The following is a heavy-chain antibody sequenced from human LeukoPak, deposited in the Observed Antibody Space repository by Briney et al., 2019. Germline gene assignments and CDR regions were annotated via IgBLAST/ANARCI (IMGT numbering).Heavy chain of an antibody. Sequence: SETLSLTCAVSGYSISSDYYWSWIRQPPGKGLEWIGSISHSGSTYYNPSLRSRVTISLDTSKNQFSLKLNSVTAADTALYYCAKSTWYNYYFDYWGQGTQVIVSS. CDR1: GYSISSDYY. V-gene: IGHV4-38-2*01. CDR3: AKSTWYNYYFDY. CDR2: ISHSGST. D-gene: IGHD1-1*01. J-gene: IGHJ4*02.